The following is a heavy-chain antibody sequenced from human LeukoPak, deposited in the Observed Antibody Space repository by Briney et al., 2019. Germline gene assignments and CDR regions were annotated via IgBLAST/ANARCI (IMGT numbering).Heavy chain of an antibody. V-gene: IGHV3-33*01. J-gene: IGHJ4*02. CDR1: VFTFSNYV. D-gene: IGHD2-8*01. Sequence: PGGSLRLSCAVCVFTFSNYVMHCVAQAPGKGLEWVAVVWYDGSNKYYADSVKGRFTISRDNSKNTLYLQMNTLRAEDTAVYYCARDPGGVVYLDYWGQGTLVTVSA. CDR2: VWYDGSNK. CDR3: ARDPGGVVYLDY.